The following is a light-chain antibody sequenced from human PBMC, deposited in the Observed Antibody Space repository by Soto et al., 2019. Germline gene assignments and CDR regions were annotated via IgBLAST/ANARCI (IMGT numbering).Light chain of an antibody. CDR3: GTWDSSLSAVV. J-gene: IGLJ2*01. CDR1: SSNIGNNY. V-gene: IGLV1-51*01. CDR2: DNN. Sequence: QSVLTQPPSVSAAPGQKVTISCSGSSSNIGNNYVSWYQHLPGTAPKLLIYDNNKRPSGIPDRFSGSKSGTSATLGITGLQTGDEAVYYCGTWDSSLSAVVFGGGTKLTVL.